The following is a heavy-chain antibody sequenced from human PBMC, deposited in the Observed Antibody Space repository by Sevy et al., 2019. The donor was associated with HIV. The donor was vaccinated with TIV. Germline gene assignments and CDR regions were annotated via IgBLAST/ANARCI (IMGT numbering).Heavy chain of an antibody. CDR2: IYYSGST. Sequence: SETLSLTCTVSGGSISSYFWNWIRQPPGKGLEWIGYIYYSGSTYYNPSLKSRVTISVDTSKNQLSLKLISVTAADSAVYYCATMASGSNYFDFWGQGTLVIVSS. CDR1: GGSISSYF. CDR3: ATMASGSNYFDF. V-gene: IGHV4-59*01. D-gene: IGHD3-10*01. J-gene: IGHJ4*02.